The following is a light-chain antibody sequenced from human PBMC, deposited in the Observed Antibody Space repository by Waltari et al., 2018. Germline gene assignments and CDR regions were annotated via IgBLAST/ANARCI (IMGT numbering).Light chain of an antibody. CDR2: DNH. CDR3: GTWDSNLSAWI. CDR1: SSNLGSNS. J-gene: IGLJ2*01. V-gene: IGLV1-51*01. Sequence: QSVLTQPPSVSAAPGQRVTISCSGGSSNLGSNSLSWYQNLPGTAPKLLIYDNHKRPSGIPDRFSGSKSGTSVTLDITGLQTGDEADYYCGTWDSNLSAWIFGGGTKLTVL.